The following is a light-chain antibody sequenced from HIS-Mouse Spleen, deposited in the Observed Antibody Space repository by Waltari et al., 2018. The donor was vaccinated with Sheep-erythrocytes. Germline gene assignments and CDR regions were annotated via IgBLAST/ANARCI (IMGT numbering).Light chain of an antibody. Sequence: QSALTQPPSASGSPGQSVTISCTGPSSDVGGYNSVSWYQQHPGKAPKLMIYEVSNRPSGVSNRFSGSKSGNTASLTISGLQAEDEADYYCSSYTSSSTQVFGGGTKLTVL. CDR2: EVS. CDR3: SSYTSSSTQV. V-gene: IGLV2-14*01. CDR1: SSDVGGYNS. J-gene: IGLJ2*01.